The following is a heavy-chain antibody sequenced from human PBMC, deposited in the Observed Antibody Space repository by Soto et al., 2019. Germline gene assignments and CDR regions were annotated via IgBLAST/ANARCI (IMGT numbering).Heavy chain of an antibody. J-gene: IGHJ5*02. CDR1: GGSISSYY. CDR3: ARDKGGGTINWFDT. CDR2: IYYSGST. Sequence: SETLSLTYTVSGGSISSYYWSWIRQPPGKGLEWIGYIYYSGSTNYNPSLKSRVTTSVDTSKNQFSLKLSSVTAADTAVYYCARDKGGGTINWFDTWGQGTMVTVSS. D-gene: IGHD2-15*01. V-gene: IGHV4-59*01.